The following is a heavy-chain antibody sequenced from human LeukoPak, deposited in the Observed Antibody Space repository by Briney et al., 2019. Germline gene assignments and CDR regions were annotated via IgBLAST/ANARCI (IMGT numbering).Heavy chain of an antibody. CDR1: GGTFSSYA. Sequence: SVKVSCKASGGTFSSYAISWVRQAPGQGLEWMGGIIPIFGTANYAQKFQGRVTITADKSTSTAYMELSSLRSEDTAVYYCARTWYSSSWYQGYMDVWGKGTTVTVSS. J-gene: IGHJ6*03. D-gene: IGHD6-13*01. CDR2: IIPIFGTA. CDR3: ARTWYSSSWYQGYMDV. V-gene: IGHV1-69*06.